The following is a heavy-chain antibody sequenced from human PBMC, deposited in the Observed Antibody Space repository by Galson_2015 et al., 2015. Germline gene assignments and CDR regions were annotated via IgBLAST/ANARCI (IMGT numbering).Heavy chain of an antibody. D-gene: IGHD3-3*01. CDR3: AKDPYLDFWSGYYYFEH. CDR1: GFTFNNFA. V-gene: IGHV3-23*01. CDR2: ISGNGGFT. Sequence: SLRLSCAASGFTFNNFAMSWVRQAPGKGLEWVSGISGNGGFTYYADSVKGRFTISRDNSKNTLYLQMNSLRAEDTAVYYCAKDPYLDFWSGYYYFEHSGQGTLVTVSS. J-gene: IGHJ4*02.